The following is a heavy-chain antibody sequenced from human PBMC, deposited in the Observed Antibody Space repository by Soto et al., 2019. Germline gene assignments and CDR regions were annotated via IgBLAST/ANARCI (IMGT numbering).Heavy chain of an antibody. CDR2: IWYDGSNK. CDR1: GFTFSSYG. CDR3: ARDLGCSSTSCYVRWGYYYGMDV. J-gene: IGHJ6*02. D-gene: IGHD2-2*01. Sequence: GGSLRLSCAASGFTFSSYGMHWVRQAPGKGLEWVAVIWYDGSNKYYADSVKGRFTISRDNSKNTLYLQMNSLRAEDTAVYYCARDLGCSSTSCYVRWGYYYGMDVWGQGTTVTVSS. V-gene: IGHV3-33*01.